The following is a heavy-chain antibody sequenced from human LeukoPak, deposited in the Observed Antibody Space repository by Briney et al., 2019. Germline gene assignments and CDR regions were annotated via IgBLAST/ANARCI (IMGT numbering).Heavy chain of an antibody. J-gene: IGHJ6*03. CDR1: GYTFTGYY. CDR2: INPNSGGT. CDR3: ARFVQAEYSGYPGYYYYYYMDV. D-gene: IGHD5-12*01. Sequence: ASVKVSCKASGYTFTGYYMHWVRLAPGQGLEWMRWINPNSGGTNYAQKFQGRVTMTRDTSISTAYMELSRLRSDDTAVYYCARFVQAEYSGYPGYYYYYYMDVWGKGTTVTVSS. V-gene: IGHV1-2*02.